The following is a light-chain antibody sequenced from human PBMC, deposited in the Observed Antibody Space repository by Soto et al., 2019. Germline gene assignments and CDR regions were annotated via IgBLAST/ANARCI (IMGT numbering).Light chain of an antibody. CDR3: QQYNNWPGT. CDR1: QSVSSD. J-gene: IGKJ1*01. Sequence: EILMTQSPATLSLSPGERATLSCRASQSVSSDLAWYQQKPGQAPRLLIFGASTRATGIPARFSGSGSGTEFTLTISSLQSEDFAVYYCQQYNNWPGTFGHGTKVEIK. CDR2: GAS. V-gene: IGKV3-15*01.